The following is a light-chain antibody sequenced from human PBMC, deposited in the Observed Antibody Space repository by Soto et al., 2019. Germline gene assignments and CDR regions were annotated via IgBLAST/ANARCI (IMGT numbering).Light chain of an antibody. Sequence: AIQLTQSPSSLSASVGDRVTITCRASQDIRGALAWYQQTPGKAPKILIYDVSTLQSGVPSRFSGSSSGTDFSLTISSLQPEDFATYFCQQFNSYPITFGQGTRLE. V-gene: IGKV1-13*02. CDR2: DVS. J-gene: IGKJ5*01. CDR1: QDIRGA. CDR3: QQFNSYPIT.